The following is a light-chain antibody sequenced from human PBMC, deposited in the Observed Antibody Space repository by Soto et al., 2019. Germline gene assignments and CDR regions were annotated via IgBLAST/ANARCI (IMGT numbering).Light chain of an antibody. Sequence: QSALTQPPSASGSPGQSVTISCTGTSSDVGDYNFVSWYQHHPGKAPKLIIYEVNKRPSGVPDRFSGSKSGNTASLTISGLQPEDEAHYYCASYTNMNTLFGGGTKLTVL. CDR3: ASYTNMNTL. J-gene: IGLJ2*01. CDR2: EVN. V-gene: IGLV2-8*01. CDR1: SSDVGDYNF.